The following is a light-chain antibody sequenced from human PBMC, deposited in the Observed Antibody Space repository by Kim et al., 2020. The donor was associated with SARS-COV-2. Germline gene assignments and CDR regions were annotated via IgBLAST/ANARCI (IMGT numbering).Light chain of an antibody. CDR3: CSYAGSSTFV. CDR1: SSDVGSYNL. Sequence: GRSLTISCTGTSSDVGSYNLVSWYQQHPGKAPKLMIYEGSKRPSGVSNRFSGSKSGNTASLTISGLQAEDEADYYCCSYAGSSTFVFGTGTKVTVL. V-gene: IGLV2-23*03. J-gene: IGLJ1*01. CDR2: EGS.